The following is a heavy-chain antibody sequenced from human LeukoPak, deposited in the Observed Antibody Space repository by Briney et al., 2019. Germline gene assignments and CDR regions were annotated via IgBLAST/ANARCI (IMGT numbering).Heavy chain of an antibody. CDR3: EGYSGCYYEAPY. D-gene: IGHD1-26*01. Sequence: GGSLRLSCAASGFTFSSYAMNWVRQAPGKGLEWVALIRYDGSNKYYADSVKGRFTISRDDSKNTLYLEMSSLRPEDTAVYYCEGYSGCYYEAPYWGQGTLVTVSS. V-gene: IGHV3-30*02. J-gene: IGHJ4*02. CDR2: IRYDGSNK. CDR1: GFTFSSYA.